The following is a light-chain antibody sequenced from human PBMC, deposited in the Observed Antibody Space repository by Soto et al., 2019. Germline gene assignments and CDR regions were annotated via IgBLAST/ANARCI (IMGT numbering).Light chain of an antibody. CDR1: QSIASN. J-gene: IGKJ2*01. V-gene: IGKV3-15*01. CDR2: SAS. CDR3: QQHNHWPS. Sequence: EIVMTQSPATLPVSPGESATLSCRASQSIASNLAWYQQKPGQAPRLLIHSASARATGIPPRFCGSGSGTEFTLTISSLQSEDFAVYYCQQHNHWPSFGQGTNLEIK.